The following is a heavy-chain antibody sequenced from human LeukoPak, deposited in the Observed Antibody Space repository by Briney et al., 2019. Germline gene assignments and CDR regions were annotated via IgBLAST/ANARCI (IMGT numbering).Heavy chain of an antibody. D-gene: IGHD5-18*01. CDR3: ARGWIQLWLRLHYFDY. V-gene: IGHV4-34*01. J-gene: IGHJ4*02. CDR1: GGSFSGYY. CDR2: INHSGST. Sequence: SETLSLTCAVYGGSFSGYYWSWIRQPPGKGLEWIGEINHSGSTNYNPSLKSRVTISVDTSKNQFSLKLSSVTAADTAVYYCARGWIQLWLRLHYFDYWGQGTLVTVSS.